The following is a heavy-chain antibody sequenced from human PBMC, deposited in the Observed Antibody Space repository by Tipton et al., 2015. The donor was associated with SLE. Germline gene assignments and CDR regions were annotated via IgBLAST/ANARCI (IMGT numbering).Heavy chain of an antibody. CDR2: INHSGST. CDR1: GGSISSYY. Sequence: TLSLTCAVYGGSISSYYWSWIRQPPGKGLEWIGEINHSGSTNYNPSLKSRVTISLDTSKNQFSLKLNSVTAADTAVYYCARGARHWGQGTLVTVSS. V-gene: IGHV4-34*01. J-gene: IGHJ4*02. CDR3: ARGARH.